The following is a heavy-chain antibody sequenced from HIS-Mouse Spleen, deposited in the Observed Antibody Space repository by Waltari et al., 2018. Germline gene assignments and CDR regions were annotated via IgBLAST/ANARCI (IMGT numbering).Heavy chain of an antibody. CDR3: ARVEGVLSYYDSSGYYYFDY. J-gene: IGHJ4*02. V-gene: IGHV4-39*07. CDR2: IYYSGST. D-gene: IGHD3-22*01. Sequence: QLQLQESGPGLVKPSETLSLTCPVSGGSISSSSYYGGWIRQPPGKGLEWIGSIYYSGSTYYNPSLKSRVTISVDTSKNQFSLKLSSVTAADTAVYYCARVEGVLSYYDSSGYYYFDYWGQGTLVTVSS. CDR1: GGSISSSSYY.